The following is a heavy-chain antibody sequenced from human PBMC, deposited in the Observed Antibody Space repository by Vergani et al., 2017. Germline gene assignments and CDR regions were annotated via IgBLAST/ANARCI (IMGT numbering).Heavy chain of an antibody. Sequence: EVQLVESGGGLVQPGGSLRLSCAASGFTFSSYSMNWVRQAPGKGLAWVSYISSSSSTIYYADSVKGRFTISRDNAKNSLYLQMNSLRAEDTAVYYCARAPVVSGYYYLDYWGQGTLVTVSS. CDR2: ISSSSSTI. CDR1: GFTFSSYS. D-gene: IGHD3-22*01. J-gene: IGHJ4*02. V-gene: IGHV3-48*04. CDR3: ARAPVVSGYYYLDY.